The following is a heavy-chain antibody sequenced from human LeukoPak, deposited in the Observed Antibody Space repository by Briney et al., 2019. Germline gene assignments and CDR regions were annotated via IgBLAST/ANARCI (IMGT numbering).Heavy chain of an antibody. Sequence: GESLRLSCAASGFTFTTYWMSWVRQAPGKGLEWVANIKQDGTEKYYVDSVKGRFTISRDNAKNSLYLQTNSLRAEDTAVYYCAREDYDYVWGSYRPFDYWGQGTLVTVSS. CDR1: GFTFTTYW. D-gene: IGHD3-16*02. CDR3: AREDYDYVWGSYRPFDY. V-gene: IGHV3-7*01. CDR2: IKQDGTEK. J-gene: IGHJ4*02.